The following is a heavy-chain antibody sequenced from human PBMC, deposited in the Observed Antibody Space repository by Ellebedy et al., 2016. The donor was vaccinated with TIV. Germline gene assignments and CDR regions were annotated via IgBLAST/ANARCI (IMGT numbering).Heavy chain of an antibody. CDR1: GFIFSSYG. CDR3: AKAGPTAMVTGDYYYGMDV. Sequence: GESLKISXAASGFIFSSYGMHWLRQVPGKGLEWVAVISYDGSNKYYADSVKGRFTISRDNSKNTLYLQMNSLRAEDTAVYYCAKAGPTAMVTGDYYYGMDVWGQGTTVTVSS. CDR2: ISYDGSNK. D-gene: IGHD5-18*01. J-gene: IGHJ6*02. V-gene: IGHV3-30*18.